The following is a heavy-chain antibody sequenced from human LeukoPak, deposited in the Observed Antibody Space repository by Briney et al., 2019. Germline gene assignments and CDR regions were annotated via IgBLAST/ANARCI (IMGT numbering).Heavy chain of an antibody. D-gene: IGHD1-26*01. Sequence: PGGSLRLSCAASGFMFSRYTMNWVRQAPGKGPEWVASIASSSSYKYYADSMKGRFTISRDNARNSLFLQMNSLRAEDTAVYYCARAIVGASRSGAAAFDIWGQGTMVTVSS. J-gene: IGHJ3*02. CDR3: ARAIVGASRSGAAAFDI. V-gene: IGHV3-21*01. CDR1: GFMFSRYT. CDR2: IASSSSYK.